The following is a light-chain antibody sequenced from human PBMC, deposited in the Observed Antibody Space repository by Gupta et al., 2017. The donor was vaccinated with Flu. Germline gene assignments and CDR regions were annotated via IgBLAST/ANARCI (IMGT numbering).Light chain of an antibody. CDR3: QKSYGIPPDT. V-gene: IGKV1-39*01. Sequence: VGDKVTITCRASETINTFLIWYQQQPGRAPKLLIYGASTLQSGVPSRFSGSGSGTYFTLTIRSLPPDDFATSYCQKSYGIPPDTFGQG. J-gene: IGKJ2*01. CDR1: ETINTF. CDR2: GAS.